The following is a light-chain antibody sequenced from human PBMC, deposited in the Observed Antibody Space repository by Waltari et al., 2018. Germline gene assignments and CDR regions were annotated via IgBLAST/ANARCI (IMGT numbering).Light chain of an antibody. J-gene: IGKJ1*01. CDR1: QSISSW. CDR3: QQYNSYSSPWT. Sequence: DIQMTQSPSTLSASVGDRVTITGRASQSISSWLAWYQQKPGKAPKLLIYKASSLESGVPSRFSGSGSGTEFTLTISSLQPDDFATYYCQQYNSYSSPWTFGQGTKVEIK. CDR2: KAS. V-gene: IGKV1-5*03.